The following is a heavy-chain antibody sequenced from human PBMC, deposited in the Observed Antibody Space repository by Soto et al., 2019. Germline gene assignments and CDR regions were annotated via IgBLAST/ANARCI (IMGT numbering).Heavy chain of an antibody. V-gene: IGHV4-30-4*01. CDR1: GGSISGGIYY. D-gene: IGHD4-17*01. CDR2: IFHSGST. CDR3: ARDIIPLTTDWYFDL. Sequence: QVQLQESGPGLVKPSETLSLTCTVSGGSISGGIYYWSWVRQSPGKGLEWIGYIFHSGSTFYNPSPGSLGTISVDTSKNQSSLRLSSVTAADTAVYYCARDIIPLTTDWYFDLWGRGTLVTVSS. J-gene: IGHJ2*01.